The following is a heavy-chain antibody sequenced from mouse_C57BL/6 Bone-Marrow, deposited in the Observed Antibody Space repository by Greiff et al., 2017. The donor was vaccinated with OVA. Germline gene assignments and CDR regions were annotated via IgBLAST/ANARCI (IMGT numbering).Heavy chain of an antibody. CDR3: ARQGRQLRLPGAY. J-gene: IGHJ3*01. CDR1: GFTFSSYT. V-gene: IGHV5-9*01. Sequence: EVQVVESGGGLVKPGGSLKLSCAASGFTFSSYTMSWVRQTPEKRLEWVATISGGGGNTYYPDSVKGRFTISRDNAKNTLYLQMSSLRSEDTALYYCARQGRQLRLPGAYWGQGTLVTVSA. CDR2: ISGGGGNT. D-gene: IGHD3-2*02.